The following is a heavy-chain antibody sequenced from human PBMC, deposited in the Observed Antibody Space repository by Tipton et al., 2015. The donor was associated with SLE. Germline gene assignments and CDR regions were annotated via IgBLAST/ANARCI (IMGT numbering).Heavy chain of an antibody. Sequence: SLRLSCAASGFTFSSYAMHWVRQAPGKGLEWVAVISYDGSNKYYADSVKGRFTISRDNSKNTLYLQMNSLRAEDTAVYYCARELLPYCGMDVWGQGTTVTVSS. V-gene: IGHV3-30*04. CDR1: GFTFSSYA. CDR2: ISYDGSNK. D-gene: IGHD2-15*01. J-gene: IGHJ6*02. CDR3: ARELLPYCGMDV.